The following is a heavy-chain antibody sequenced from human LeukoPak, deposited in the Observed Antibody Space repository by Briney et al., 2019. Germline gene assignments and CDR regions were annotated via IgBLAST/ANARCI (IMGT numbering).Heavy chain of an antibody. Sequence: GRSLRLSCAASGFTFSNYAMSWVRQAPGKGLEWVSVIRGGGGSTYYADSVKGRFTISRDNSKNTLYLQMNSLRAEDTAVYYFTTGANGVHDKWGQRTLGTVSS. CDR3: TTGANGVHDK. CDR2: IRGGGGST. V-gene: IGHV3-23*01. D-gene: IGHD2-8*01. J-gene: IGHJ4*02. CDR1: GFTFSNYA.